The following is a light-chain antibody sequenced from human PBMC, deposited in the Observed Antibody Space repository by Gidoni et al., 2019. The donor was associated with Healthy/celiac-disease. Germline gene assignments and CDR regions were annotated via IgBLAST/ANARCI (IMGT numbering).Light chain of an antibody. CDR1: QSISSW. CDR2: DAS. Sequence: DIQMTQSPSTLSASVGDRVTITCRASQSISSWLAWYQQKPGKAPKLLIYDASSLESGVPSRFSGSGSGTEFTLTISSLQPDDFATYYCQQYNSYSTFXGXTKVEIK. J-gene: IGKJ4*01. CDR3: QQYNSYST. V-gene: IGKV1-5*01.